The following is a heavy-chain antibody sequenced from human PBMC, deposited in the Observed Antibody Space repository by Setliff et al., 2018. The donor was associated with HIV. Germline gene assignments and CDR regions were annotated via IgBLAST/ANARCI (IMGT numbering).Heavy chain of an antibody. V-gene: IGHV4-39*07. CDR1: GGSITSSSYF. CDR3: ARDSNAPYFQH. J-gene: IGHJ1*01. CDR2: MYFSGST. Sequence: TSETLSLTCSVSGGSITSSSYFWAWIRQPPGKALEWIGSMYFSGSTYHNPSLKSRLIISLDASREQFSLRLTSVTAADTAVYYCARDSNAPYFQHWGQGTLVTVSS. D-gene: IGHD1-1*01.